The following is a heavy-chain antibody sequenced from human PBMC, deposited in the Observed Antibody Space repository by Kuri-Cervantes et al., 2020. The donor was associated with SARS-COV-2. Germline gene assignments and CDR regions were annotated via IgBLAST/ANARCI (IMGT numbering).Heavy chain of an antibody. V-gene: IGHV3-7*01. Sequence: GESLKISCAASGFTCSSYWMSWVRQAPGKGLEWVANIKQDGSEKYYVDSVKGRFTISRDNAKNSLYLQMNSLRAEDTAVYYCARVIPAAILLTGSGSNWFDPWGQGTLVTVSS. CDR1: GFTCSSYW. D-gene: IGHD2-2*01. J-gene: IGHJ5*02. CDR2: IKQDGSEK. CDR3: ARVIPAAILLTGSGSNWFDP.